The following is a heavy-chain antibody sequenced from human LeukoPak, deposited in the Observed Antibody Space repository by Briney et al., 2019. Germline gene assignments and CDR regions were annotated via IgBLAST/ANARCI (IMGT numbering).Heavy chain of an antibody. D-gene: IGHD3-22*01. CDR2: IYYSGST. CDR1: GGSISSSSYY. CDR3: ARDRGSSNLYDISGYYFDY. J-gene: IGHJ4*02. Sequence: SETLSLTCTVSGGSISSSSYYWGWIGQPPGKGLEWIGSIYYSGSTYYNPSLKSRVTISVDTSKNQFSLKLSSVTAADTAVYYCARDRGSSNLYDISGYYFDYWGQGTLVTVSS. V-gene: IGHV4-39*07.